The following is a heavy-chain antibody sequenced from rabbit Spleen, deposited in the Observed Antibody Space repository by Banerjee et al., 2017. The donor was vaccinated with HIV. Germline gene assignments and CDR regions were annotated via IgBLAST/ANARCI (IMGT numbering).Heavy chain of an antibody. CDR2: IEGGSSAFS. Sequence: QSLEESGGGLVKPGASLTLTCTASGVSFSNNHYMCWVRQAPGKGLEWIACIEGGSSAFSYFASWAKGRFTISKTSSTTVTLQMTSLTAADTATYFCARDLAGYVGFGYISYLDLWGPGTLVTVS. CDR3: ARDLAGYVGFGYISYLDL. CDR1: GVSFSNNHY. J-gene: IGHJ4*01. D-gene: IGHD4-2*01. V-gene: IGHV1S40*01.